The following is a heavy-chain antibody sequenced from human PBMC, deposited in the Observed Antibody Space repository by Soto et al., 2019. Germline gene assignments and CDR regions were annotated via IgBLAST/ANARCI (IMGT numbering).Heavy chain of an antibody. J-gene: IGHJ3*02. CDR2: ISSSSSYI. CDR3: ARAATYFYDSSGYYLGAFDI. V-gene: IGHV3-21*01. CDR1: VFTFISYS. Sequence: GWSLRLSCASSVFTFISYSMNWVRQAPGKGLEWVSSISSSSSYIYYADSVKGRFTISRDNAKNSLYLQMNSLRAEDTAVYYCARAATYFYDSSGYYLGAFDIWGQGTMVTVS. D-gene: IGHD3-22*01.